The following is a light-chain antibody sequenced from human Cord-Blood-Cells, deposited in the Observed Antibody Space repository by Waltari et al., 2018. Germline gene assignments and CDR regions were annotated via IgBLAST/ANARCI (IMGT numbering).Light chain of an antibody. V-gene: IGKV3-11*01. CDR3: QQRSNWYT. CDR2: DAS. Sequence: EIVLTQSPATLSLSPGEXXXLSYRASQSVSSYLAWYQQKPGQAPRLLIYDASNRATGIPARFSGSGSGTDFTLTISSLEPEDFAVYYCQQRSNWYTFGQGTKLEIK. J-gene: IGKJ2*01. CDR1: QSVSSY.